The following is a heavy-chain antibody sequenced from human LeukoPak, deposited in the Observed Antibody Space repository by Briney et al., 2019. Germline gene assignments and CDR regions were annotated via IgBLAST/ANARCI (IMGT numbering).Heavy chain of an antibody. CDR3: ARLDYGDYPTEDY. J-gene: IGHJ4*02. D-gene: IGHD4-17*01. CDR1: GGTFSSYA. Sequence: SVKVSCKASGGTFSSYAISWVRQAPGQGLEWMGGIIPIFGTANYAQKFQGRVTITADESTSTAYMELSSLRSEDTAVYYCARLDYGDYPTEDYWGQGTLVTVSS. V-gene: IGHV1-69*01. CDR2: IIPIFGTA.